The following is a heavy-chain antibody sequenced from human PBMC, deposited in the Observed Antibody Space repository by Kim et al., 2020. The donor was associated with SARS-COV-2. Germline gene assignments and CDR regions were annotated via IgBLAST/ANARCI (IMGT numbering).Heavy chain of an antibody. Sequence: GGSLRLSCAASGFTFDDYAMHWVRQAPGKGLEWVSGISWNSGSKGYADSVKGRFTISRDNATNSLYLQMNILRAEDTALYYCAKDSLRGIAAPYYYYYGMDVWGQGTTVTVSS. V-gene: IGHV3-9*01. D-gene: IGHD6-13*01. CDR2: ISWNSGSK. CDR1: GFTFDDYA. CDR3: AKDSLRGIAAPYYYYYGMDV. J-gene: IGHJ6*02.